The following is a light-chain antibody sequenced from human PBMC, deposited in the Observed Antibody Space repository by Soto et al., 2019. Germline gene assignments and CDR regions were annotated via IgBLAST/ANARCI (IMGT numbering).Light chain of an antibody. Sequence: EIVVTQSPATLSVSPGERATLSCRASQSVSSNLAWYHQKPGQAPRLLIYGAYTRATGIPARFSGSGSGTDFTLTISSLQSEDFAVYYCQQYNNWALTFGGGTKVEIK. CDR1: QSVSSN. CDR3: QQYNNWALT. CDR2: GAY. V-gene: IGKV3D-15*01. J-gene: IGKJ4*01.